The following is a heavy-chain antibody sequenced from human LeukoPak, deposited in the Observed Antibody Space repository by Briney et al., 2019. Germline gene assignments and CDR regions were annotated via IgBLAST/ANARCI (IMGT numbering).Heavy chain of an antibody. CDR1: GFTFSSYS. J-gene: IGHJ4*02. V-gene: IGHV3-21*01. D-gene: IGHD5-18*01. CDR3: AREKYSYGPAGY. CDR2: ISTSSTYI. Sequence: GGSLRLSCEASGFTFSSYSMNWVRQAPGKGLEWVSSISTSSTYIYYADSVKGRFIISRDNAKNSLYLQMNSLRAEDTAVYYCAREKYSYGPAGYWGQGTLVTVSS.